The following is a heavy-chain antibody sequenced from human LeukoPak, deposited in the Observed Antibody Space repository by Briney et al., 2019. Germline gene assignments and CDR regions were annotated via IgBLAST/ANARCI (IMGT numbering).Heavy chain of an antibody. V-gene: IGHV4-34*01. Sequence: PSETLSLTCTVSGGSISSYYWSWIRQPPGKGLEWIGEINHSGSTNYNPSLKSRVTISVDTSKNQFSLKLSSVTAADTAVYYCARGLTEFDYWGQGTLVTVSS. CDR1: GGSISSYY. J-gene: IGHJ4*02. CDR3: ARGLTEFDY. D-gene: IGHD2-8*02. CDR2: INHSGST.